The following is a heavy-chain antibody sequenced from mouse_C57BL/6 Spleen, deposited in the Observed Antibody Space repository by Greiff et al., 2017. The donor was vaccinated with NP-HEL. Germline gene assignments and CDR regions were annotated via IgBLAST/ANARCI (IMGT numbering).Heavy chain of an antibody. V-gene: IGHV3-6*01. CDR3: ARGGQSYFDY. CDR2: ISYDGSN. J-gene: IGHJ2*01. CDR1: GYSITSGYY. Sequence: VQLKQSGPGLVKPSQSLSLTCSVTGYSITSGYYWNWIRQFPGNKLEWMGYISYDGSNNYNPSLKNRISITRDTSKNQFFLKLNSVTTEDTATYYCARGGQSYFDYWGQGTTLTVSS.